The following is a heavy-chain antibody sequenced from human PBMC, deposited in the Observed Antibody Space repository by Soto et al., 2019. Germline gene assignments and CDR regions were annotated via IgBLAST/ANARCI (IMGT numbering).Heavy chain of an antibody. Sequence: PGESLQISCKGSGYIFSSYCIGWWRQLPGKGLEWMGIIYPGDSDTRYSPSFQGQVTISADKSISTAYLQWSSLKASDTAMYYCARRVSTAELFDYWGQGTPVTVSS. D-gene: IGHD2-2*01. CDR1: GYIFSSYC. J-gene: IGHJ4*01. V-gene: IGHV5-51*01. CDR2: IYPGDSDT. CDR3: ARRVSTAELFDY.